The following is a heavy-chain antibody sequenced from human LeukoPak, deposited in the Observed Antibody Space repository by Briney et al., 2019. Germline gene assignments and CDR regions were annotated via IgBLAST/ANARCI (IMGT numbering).Heavy chain of an antibody. V-gene: IGHV1-69*06. CDR1: GDTFISYA. D-gene: IGHD2-2*01. J-gene: IGHJ3*02. Sequence: GASVRVSCKASGDTFISYAISWVRQAPGQGLEWMGGIIPIFGTASYAQKFQGRVTITADKSTSTAYMELSSLRSEDTAVYYCAQSGGYCSSTSCQWWVYAFDIWGQGTMVTVSS. CDR3: AQSGGYCSSTSCQWWVYAFDI. CDR2: IIPIFGTA.